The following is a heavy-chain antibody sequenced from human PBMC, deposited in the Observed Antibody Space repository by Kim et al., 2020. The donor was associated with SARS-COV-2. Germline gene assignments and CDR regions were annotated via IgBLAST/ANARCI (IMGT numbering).Heavy chain of an antibody. J-gene: IGHJ4*02. Sequence: KSRVTISVDTSKNQFSLNLSSVTAADTAVYYCARHPASPGGSYIFFYFDDWGQGTLVTVSS. CDR3: ARHPASPGGSYIFFYFDD. D-gene: IGHD1-26*01. V-gene: IGHV4-39*01.